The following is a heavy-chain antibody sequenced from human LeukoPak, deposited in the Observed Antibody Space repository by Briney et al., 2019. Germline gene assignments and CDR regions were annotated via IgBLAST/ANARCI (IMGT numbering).Heavy chain of an antibody. V-gene: IGHV4-39*01. CDR3: ASTYYYDSSGYYPNWFDP. CDR2: IYYSGST. Sequence: SETLSLTCTVSGGSISSSSYYWGWIRQPPGKGLEWIGSIYYSGSTYYNPSLKSRVTISVDTSKNQFSLKLSSVTAADTAVYYRASTYYYDSSGYYPNWFDPWGQGTLVTVSS. CDR1: GGSISSSSYY. D-gene: IGHD3-22*01. J-gene: IGHJ5*02.